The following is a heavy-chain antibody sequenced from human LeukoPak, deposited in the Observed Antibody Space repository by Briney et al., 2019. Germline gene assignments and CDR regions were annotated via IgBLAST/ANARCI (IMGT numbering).Heavy chain of an antibody. CDR1: GGSFSGYY. J-gene: IGHJ4*02. V-gene: IGHV4-34*01. CDR3: ARGRVLLGYCSSTSCYGGYYFDY. Sequence: SETLSLTCAVYGGSFSGYYWSWIRQPPGKGLEWIGEINHNGSTNYNPSLKSRVTISVDTSKNQFSLKLSSVTAADTAVYYCARGRVLLGYCSSTSCYGGYYFDYWGQGTLVTVSS. CDR2: INHNGST. D-gene: IGHD2-2*01.